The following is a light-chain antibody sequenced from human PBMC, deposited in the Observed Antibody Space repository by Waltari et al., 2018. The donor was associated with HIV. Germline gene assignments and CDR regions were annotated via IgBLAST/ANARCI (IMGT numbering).Light chain of an antibody. CDR2: KDN. V-gene: IGLV3-25*03. CDR3: QSVDSSRIWV. Sequence: SYELTQPPSVSVSPGQTARIPCSGDALATQYAYWFQQKPGQAPVLFIFKDNERPSGIPARFSGSRSGTTVMLTISGVQAEDEADYYCQSVDSSRIWVFGGGTKLTVL. CDR1: ALATQY. J-gene: IGLJ3*02.